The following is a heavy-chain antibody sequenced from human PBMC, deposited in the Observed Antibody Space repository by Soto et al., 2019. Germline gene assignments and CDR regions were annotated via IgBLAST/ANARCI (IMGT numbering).Heavy chain of an antibody. D-gene: IGHD1-26*01. J-gene: IGHJ3*02. CDR3: ARDLWGPVGAVDAFDI. CDR1: GFTFSSYS. Sequence: GALRLSCAASGFTFSSYSMNWVRQAPGKGLEWVSYISSSSSTIYYADSVKGRFTISRDNAKNSLYLQMNSLRDEDTAVYYCARDLWGPVGAVDAFDIWGQGTMVTVSS. CDR2: ISSSSSTI. V-gene: IGHV3-48*02.